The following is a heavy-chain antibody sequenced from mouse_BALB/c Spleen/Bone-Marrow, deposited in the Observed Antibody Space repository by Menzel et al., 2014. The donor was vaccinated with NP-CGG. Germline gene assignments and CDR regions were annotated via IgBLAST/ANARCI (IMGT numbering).Heavy chain of an antibody. Sequence: DVKLVESGGGLVKPGGSLKLSCAASGFTFSDYYMYWVRQTPEKRLEWVATISDGGSYTYYSDSVKGRFTISRDNAKNNLFLQLSSLKSEDTAMYYCAREVSMDYWGQGTSVTVSS. CDR3: AREVSMDY. V-gene: IGHV5-4*02. J-gene: IGHJ4*01. CDR2: ISDGGSYT. CDR1: GFTFSDYY.